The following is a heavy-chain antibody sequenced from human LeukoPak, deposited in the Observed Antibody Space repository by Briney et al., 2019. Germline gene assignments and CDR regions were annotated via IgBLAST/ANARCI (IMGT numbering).Heavy chain of an antibody. CDR3: VSQQLAPP. CDR1: GFAFSNYW. J-gene: IGHJ5*02. CDR2: IKEDGSIE. Sequence: PGGSLRLSCAASGFAFSNYWMSWVRQAPGKGLEWVANIKEDGSIEDYVDSVKGRFTVSRDNAKNSLDLQMNSLRVEDTAVYYCVSQQLAPPWGQGTLVTVSS. D-gene: IGHD5-24*01. V-gene: IGHV3-7*01.